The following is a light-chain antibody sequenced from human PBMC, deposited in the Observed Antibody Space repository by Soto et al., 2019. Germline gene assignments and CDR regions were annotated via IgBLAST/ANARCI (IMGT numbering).Light chain of an antibody. Sequence: QSALTQPASVSGSPGQSITISCTGTSSDVGGSNYVSWYQQHPGKAPKLMIYEVSNRPSGVSNRFSGSKSGNTASLTISGLQAEDAADYYCSSYTSSSTYVFGTGTKLTV. CDR1: SSDVGGSNY. CDR2: EVS. CDR3: SSYTSSSTYV. J-gene: IGLJ1*01. V-gene: IGLV2-14*01.